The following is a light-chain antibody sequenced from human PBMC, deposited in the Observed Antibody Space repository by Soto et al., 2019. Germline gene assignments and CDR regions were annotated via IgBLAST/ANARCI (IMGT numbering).Light chain of an antibody. CDR1: QSVSNN. V-gene: IGKV3-15*01. CDR2: GAS. J-gene: IGKJ4*01. CDR3: QQYSKWPLT. Sequence: EIVLTQPPGTLSLSPGERATLSCRASQSVSNNYLAWYQQKPGQAPRLLIYGASTGATGIPARFSGSGSGTEFILTISSLQSEDFAVYYCQQYSKWPLTFGGGTKVDIK.